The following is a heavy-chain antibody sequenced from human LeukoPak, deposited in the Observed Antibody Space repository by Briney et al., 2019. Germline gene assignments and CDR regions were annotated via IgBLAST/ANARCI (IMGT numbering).Heavy chain of an antibody. D-gene: IGHD6-13*01. Sequence: PSETLSLTCTVSGGSVSSGSYYWSWIRQPPGKGLEWIGYVYYSGSTNYNPSLKSRVTISVDTSKNQFPLKLSSVTAADTAVYYCARDRGAAGVSYYYGLDVWGKGTTVTVSS. CDR1: GGSVSSGSYY. J-gene: IGHJ6*04. CDR2: VYYSGST. V-gene: IGHV4-61*01. CDR3: ARDRGAAGVSYYYGLDV.